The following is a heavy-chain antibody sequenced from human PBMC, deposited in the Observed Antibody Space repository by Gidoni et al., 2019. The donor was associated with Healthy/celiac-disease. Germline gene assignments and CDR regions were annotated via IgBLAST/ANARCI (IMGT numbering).Heavy chain of an antibody. CDR1: GGTFSSYA. CDR3: ARELSLILTGYYSH. CDR2: IIPILGIA. Sequence: QVQLVQSGAEVQKPGSSVKVSCKASGGTFSSYAISWVRQAPGQGLEWMGRIIPILGIANYAQKFQGRVTITADKSTSTAYMELSSLRSEDTAVYYCARELSLILTGYYSHWGQGTLVTVSS. D-gene: IGHD3-9*01. V-gene: IGHV1-69*04. J-gene: IGHJ4*02.